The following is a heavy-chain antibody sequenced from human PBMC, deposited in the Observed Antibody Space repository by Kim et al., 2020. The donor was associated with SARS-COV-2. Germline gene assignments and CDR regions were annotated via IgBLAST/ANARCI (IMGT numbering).Heavy chain of an antibody. CDR3: ARGGHCSSTSCYADAFDI. D-gene: IGHD2-2*01. Sequence: SETLSLTCTVSGGSISSYYWSWIRQPPGKGLEWIGYIYYSGSTNYNPSLKSRVTISVDTSKNQFSLKLSSVTAADTAVYYCARGGHCSSTSCYADAFDIWGQGTMVTVSS. V-gene: IGHV4-59*13. CDR1: GGSISSYY. CDR2: IYYSGST. J-gene: IGHJ3*02.